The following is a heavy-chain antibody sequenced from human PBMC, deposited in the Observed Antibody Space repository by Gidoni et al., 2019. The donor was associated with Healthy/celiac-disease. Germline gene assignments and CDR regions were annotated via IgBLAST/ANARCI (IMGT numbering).Heavy chain of an antibody. Sequence: QVQLQQWGAGLLKPSETLSLTCAVHGGSFSGYYWSWIRQPPGKGLEWIWEINHSGSTNYNPSLKSRVTISVDTSKNQFSLKLSSVTAADTAVYYCARGGKWELPPRHFDYWGQGTLVTVSS. D-gene: IGHD1-26*01. CDR3: ARGGKWELPPRHFDY. CDR1: GGSFSGYY. CDR2: INHSGST. V-gene: IGHV4-34*01. J-gene: IGHJ4*02.